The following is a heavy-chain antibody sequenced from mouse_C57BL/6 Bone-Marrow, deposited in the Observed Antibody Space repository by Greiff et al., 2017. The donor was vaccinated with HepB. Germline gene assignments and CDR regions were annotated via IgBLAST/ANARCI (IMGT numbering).Heavy chain of an antibody. D-gene: IGHD1-1*01. CDR2: IYYSGTI. CDR1: GISITTGNYR. V-gene: IGHV3-5*01. J-gene: IGHJ4*01. CDR3: ARVYGSSYGYYAMDY. Sequence: EVKLMESGPGLVKPSQTVFLTCTVTGISITTGNYRWSWIRQFPGNKLEWIGYIYYSGTITYNPSLTSRTTITRDTPKNQFFLEMNSLTAEDTATYYCARVYGSSYGYYAMDYWGQGTSVTVSS.